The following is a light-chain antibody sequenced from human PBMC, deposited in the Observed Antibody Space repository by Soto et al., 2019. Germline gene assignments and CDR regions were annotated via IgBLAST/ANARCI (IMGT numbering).Light chain of an antibody. CDR3: QLYGSSTLYT. CDR2: GSY. Sequence: EIVLTQSPGTLSLSPGERATLSCRASQSVTSNYLAWYQQKPGQAPRLRIFGSYRRATGIPDRFSGSGSGTEFTITINRLEPEDFVVYYCQLYGSSTLYTFGQGTKLEIK. CDR1: QSVTSNY. V-gene: IGKV3-20*01. J-gene: IGKJ2*01.